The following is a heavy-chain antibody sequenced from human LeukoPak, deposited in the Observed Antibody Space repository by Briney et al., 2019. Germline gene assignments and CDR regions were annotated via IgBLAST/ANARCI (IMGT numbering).Heavy chain of an antibody. D-gene: IGHD6-19*01. J-gene: IGHJ1*01. V-gene: IGHV3-7*01. CDR3: ATGYSSGWYLYFQH. CDR2: IKQDGSEK. Sequence: PGGSLRLSCAASGLTLSRYWMTWVRQAPGKGLEWVANIKQDGSEKNYVDSVKGRFTISRDNAKNSLSLRMNSLSAEDTAVYYCATGYSSGWYLYFQHWGQGSLVSVSS. CDR1: GLTLSRYW.